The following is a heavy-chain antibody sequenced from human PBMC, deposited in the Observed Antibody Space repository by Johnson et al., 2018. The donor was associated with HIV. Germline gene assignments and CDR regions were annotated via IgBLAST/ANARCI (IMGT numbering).Heavy chain of an antibody. Sequence: VQLVESGGGLIQPGGSLRLSCAASGFTVSRNYMNWVRQAPGKGLEWVSLIYSGGNTYYADSVRGRFTISRDNSKNTLYLQMNNLRAEDTAVYFCARGCGGDCAHQEAFDIWGQGTMVTVS. CDR2: IYSGGNT. D-gene: IGHD2-21*02. J-gene: IGHJ3*02. V-gene: IGHV3-53*01. CDR1: GFTVSRNY. CDR3: ARGCGGDCAHQEAFDI.